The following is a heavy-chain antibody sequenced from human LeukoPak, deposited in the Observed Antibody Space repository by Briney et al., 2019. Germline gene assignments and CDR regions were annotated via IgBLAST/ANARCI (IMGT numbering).Heavy chain of an antibody. D-gene: IGHD5-18*01. CDR2: IYHSGST. J-gene: IGHJ2*01. CDR3: ARDRDPKGYRRGHWYFDL. CDR1: GYSISSGYY. Sequence: SETLSLTCTVSGYSISSGYYWGWIRQPPGKGLEWIGSIYHSGSTYYNPSLKSRVTISVDTSKNQFSLKLSSVTAADTAVYYCARDRDPKGYRRGHWYFDLWGRGTLVTVSS. V-gene: IGHV4-38-2*02.